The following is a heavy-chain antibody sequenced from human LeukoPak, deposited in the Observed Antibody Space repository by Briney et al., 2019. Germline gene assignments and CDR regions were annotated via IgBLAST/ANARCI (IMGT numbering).Heavy chain of an antibody. CDR2: INWNSAST. V-gene: IGHV3-20*04. D-gene: IGHD5-18*01. CDR3: ARDRGVDTAMVNWFDP. CDR1: GFTFSSYS. J-gene: IGHJ5*02. Sequence: GGSLRLSCAASGFTFSSYSMNWVRQAPGKGLEWVSGINWNSASTGYADSVKGRFTISRDNVMNSLYLQMNSLRAEDTALYYCARDRGVDTAMVNWFDPWGQGTLVTVSS.